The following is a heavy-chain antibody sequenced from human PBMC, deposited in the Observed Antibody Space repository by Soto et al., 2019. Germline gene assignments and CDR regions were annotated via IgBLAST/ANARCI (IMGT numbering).Heavy chain of an antibody. Sequence: ASVKVSCKASGYTFTNYAIHWVRQAPGQRLEWMGWINAGNGDTKYSQNFQGRVTITRDTSASTAYMDLSSLRSEDTAVYYCARGASFGWPFEYWAQGTLVTVSS. J-gene: IGHJ4*02. V-gene: IGHV1-3*01. CDR3: ARGASFGWPFEY. D-gene: IGHD3-9*01. CDR1: GYTFTNYA. CDR2: INAGNGDT.